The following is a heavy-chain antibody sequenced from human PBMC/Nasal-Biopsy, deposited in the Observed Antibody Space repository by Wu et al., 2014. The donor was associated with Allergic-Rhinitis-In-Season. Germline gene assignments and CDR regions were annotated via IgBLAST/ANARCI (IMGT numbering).Heavy chain of an antibody. CDR3: ARDEAHYDYVWGSYRYLDY. CDR2: ISSSSSTI. J-gene: IGHJ4*02. Sequence: LRLSCAASGFTFSSYSMNWVRQAPGKGLEWVSYISSSSSTIYYADSVKGRFTISRDNAKNSLYLQMNSLRAEDTAVYYCARDEAHYDYVWGSYRYLDYWGQGTLVTVSS. V-gene: IGHV3-48*04. CDR1: GFTFSSYS. D-gene: IGHD3-16*02.